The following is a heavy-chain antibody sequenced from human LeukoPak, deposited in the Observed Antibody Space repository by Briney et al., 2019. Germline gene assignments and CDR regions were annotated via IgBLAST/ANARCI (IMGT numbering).Heavy chain of an antibody. D-gene: IGHD6-13*01. CDR3: AGTGYSSSWSSLDV. CDR1: GGSISSSSYY. V-gene: IGHV4-39*07. J-gene: IGHJ6*04. Sequence: SETLSLTCTVSGGSISSSSYYWGWIRQPPGKGLEWIGSIYYSGSTYYNPSLKSRVTISVDTSKNQFSLKLSSVTAADTAVYYCAGTGYSSSWSSLDVWGKGTTVTISS. CDR2: IYYSGST.